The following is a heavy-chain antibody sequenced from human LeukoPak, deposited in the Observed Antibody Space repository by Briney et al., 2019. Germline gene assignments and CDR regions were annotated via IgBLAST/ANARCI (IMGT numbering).Heavy chain of an antibody. CDR1: GFTFSSYW. D-gene: IGHD2-15*01. V-gene: IGHV3-30*03. CDR2: ISYAGSNT. Sequence: GGSLRLSCAASGFTFSSYWMSWVRQAPGKGLEWVAAISYAGSNTHYADSVKGRFTISRDNSKNTMFLQMSSLRVEDTALYYCARDERGFFYYMDVWGKGTTVTVSS. CDR3: ARDERGFFYYMDV. J-gene: IGHJ6*03.